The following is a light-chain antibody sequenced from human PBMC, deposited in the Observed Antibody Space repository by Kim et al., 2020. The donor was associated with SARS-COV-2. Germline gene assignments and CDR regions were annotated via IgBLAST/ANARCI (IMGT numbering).Light chain of an antibody. CDR3: QVWDGRAVV. CDR2: RDS. CDR1: NIEKRN. V-gene: IGLV3-9*01. Sequence: SVALRQTARMTCGGDNIEKRNVHWYQQRPGQAPILVIYRDSKRPSGIPERVSGSNSGNTATLTISRVQAGDEADYYCQVWDGRAVVFGGGTQLTVL. J-gene: IGLJ2*01.